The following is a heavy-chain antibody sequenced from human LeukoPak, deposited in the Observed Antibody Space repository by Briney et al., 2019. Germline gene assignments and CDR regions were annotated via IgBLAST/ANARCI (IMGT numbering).Heavy chain of an antibody. Sequence: PSATLSLTCTVSGGSISSYYWRWIRQPPGKGLEWIGYIYYSGSTNYNPSLKTRVTISVDTSKNQFSLKLSSVTAADTAVYYGARLIQERNWFYPWGQGTLVTVSS. V-gene: IGHV4-59*08. CDR2: IYYSGST. CDR3: ARLIQERNWFYP. CDR1: GGSISSYY. J-gene: IGHJ5*02.